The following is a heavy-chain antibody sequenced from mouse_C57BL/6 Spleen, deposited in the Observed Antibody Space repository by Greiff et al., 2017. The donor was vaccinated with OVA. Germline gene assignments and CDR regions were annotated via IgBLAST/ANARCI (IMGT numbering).Heavy chain of an antibody. CDR3: ARGVEDWYFDV. J-gene: IGHJ1*03. V-gene: IGHV1-76*01. D-gene: IGHD1-1*01. Sequence: QVQLKESGAELVRPGASVKLSCKASGYTFTDYYINWVKQRPGQGLEWIARIYPGSGNTYYNEKFKGKATLTAEKSSSTAYMQLSSLTSEDSAVYFCARGVEDWYFDVWGTGTTVTVSS. CDR1: GYTFTDYY. CDR2: IYPGSGNT.